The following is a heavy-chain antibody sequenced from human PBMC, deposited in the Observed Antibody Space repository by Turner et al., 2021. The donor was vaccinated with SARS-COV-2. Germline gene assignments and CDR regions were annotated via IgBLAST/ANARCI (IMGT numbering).Heavy chain of an antibody. CDR2: ISYDGSNK. CDR1: GFTFTSYA. V-gene: IGHV3-30-3*01. Sequence: QVQLVESGGGVVQPGRSLILSCAASGFTFTSYAMHWVRPAPGKGLEWVAVISYDGSNKYYADSVKGRLTISRDNSKNTLYLQMNSLRAEDTAVYYCARAKSGSYYSPFDYWGQGTLVTVSS. J-gene: IGHJ4*02. D-gene: IGHD3-10*01. CDR3: ARAKSGSYYSPFDY.